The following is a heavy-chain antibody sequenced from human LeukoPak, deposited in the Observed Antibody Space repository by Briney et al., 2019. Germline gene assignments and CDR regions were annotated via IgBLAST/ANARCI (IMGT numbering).Heavy chain of an antibody. Sequence: PSETLSLTCTVSGGSISSYYWSWIRQPPGKGLEWIGFIYYSGSTNYNPSLKSRVTISVDTSKNLFSLKLNSVTAADTAVYYCARGGDPYSSSSGRTFDFWGQGTMVTVSS. J-gene: IGHJ3*01. CDR3: ARGGDPYSSSSGRTFDF. CDR1: GGSISSYY. V-gene: IGHV4-59*01. CDR2: IYYSGST. D-gene: IGHD6-6*01.